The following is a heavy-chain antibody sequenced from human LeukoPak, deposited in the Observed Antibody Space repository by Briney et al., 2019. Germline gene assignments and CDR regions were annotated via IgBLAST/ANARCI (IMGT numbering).Heavy chain of an antibody. CDR1: GYTFTGYY. Sequence: RASVKVSCKASGYTFTGYYMHWVRQAPGQGLEWMGWINPNSGGTNYARKFQGRVTMTRDTSISTAYMELSRLRSDDTAVYYCARERVGAPFDYWGQGTLVTVSS. CDR3: ARERVGAPFDY. J-gene: IGHJ4*02. CDR2: INPNSGGT. V-gene: IGHV1-2*02. D-gene: IGHD1-26*01.